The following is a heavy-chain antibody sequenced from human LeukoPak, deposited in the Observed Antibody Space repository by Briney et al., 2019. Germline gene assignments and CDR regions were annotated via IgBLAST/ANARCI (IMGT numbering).Heavy chain of an antibody. D-gene: IGHD4-23*01. V-gene: IGHV3-9*03. CDR2: ISWNSGSI. J-gene: IGHJ3*02. Sequence: GGSLRLSCAASGFTFDDYAMHWVRQAPGKGLEWVSGISWNSGSIGYADSVKGRFTISRDNAKNSLYLQMNSLRAEDMALYYCAKVENYGGNSGAFDIWGQGTMVTVSS. CDR1: GFTFDDYA. CDR3: AKVENYGGNSGAFDI.